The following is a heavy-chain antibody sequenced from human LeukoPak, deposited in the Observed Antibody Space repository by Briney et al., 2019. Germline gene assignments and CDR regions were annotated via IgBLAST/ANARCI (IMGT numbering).Heavy chain of an antibody. CDR2: MYSGGHI. D-gene: IGHD2-15*01. J-gene: IGHJ6*02. Sequence: GGSLRLSCAASGFDVSRNYMSWVRQAPGKGLDWVSVMYSGGHIYYADSAKGRLTISRDTFKNTLYLQMDSLRTEDTGIYYCARHFCSGGDCYSGHSYYYGIDVWGQGTTVTVS. CDR1: GFDVSRNY. CDR3: ARHFCSGGDCYSGHSYYYGIDV. V-gene: IGHV3-53*05.